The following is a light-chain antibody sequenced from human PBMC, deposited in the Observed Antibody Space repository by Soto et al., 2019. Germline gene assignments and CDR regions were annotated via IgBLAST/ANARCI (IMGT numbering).Light chain of an antibody. CDR3: QQRSNWPPLYT. CDR2: DAS. J-gene: IGKJ2*01. CDR1: QSVSSY. V-gene: IGKV3-11*01. Sequence: EIVLTQSPATLSLSPGERATLSCRASQSVSSYLAWYQQKPGQAPRLLIYDASNRATGIPARFSGSGSGTDFTLTISGLAPEDFAVYYCQQRSNWPPLYTFVQWTKLEI.